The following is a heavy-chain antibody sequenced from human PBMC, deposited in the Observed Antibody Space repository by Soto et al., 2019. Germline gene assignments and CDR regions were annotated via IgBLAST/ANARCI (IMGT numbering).Heavy chain of an antibody. CDR1: GFTFSDYY. J-gene: IGHJ4*02. D-gene: IGHD3-22*01. CDR3: ARGSLYDSSGYYPLDY. Sequence: GGSLRLSCAASGFTFSDYYMSWIRQAPGKGLEWVSYISSSSSYTNYADSVKGRFTISRDNAKNSLYLQMNSLRAEDTAVYYCARGSLYDSSGYYPLDYWGQGTLVTLSS. V-gene: IGHV3-11*06. CDR2: ISSSSSYT.